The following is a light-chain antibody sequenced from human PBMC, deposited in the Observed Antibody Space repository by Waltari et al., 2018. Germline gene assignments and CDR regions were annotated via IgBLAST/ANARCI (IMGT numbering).Light chain of an antibody. CDR2: GAS. CDR1: QSVSSN. Sequence: EIVMTQSPATLSASPAERATLSCRASQSVSSNLAWYQQKPGQAPRLLIYGASTRATGIPARFSGSGSGTEFTLTISSLQYEDFAVYYCQQYNNWSGTFGQGTKVKIK. CDR3: QQYNNWSGT. V-gene: IGKV3-15*01. J-gene: IGKJ1*01.